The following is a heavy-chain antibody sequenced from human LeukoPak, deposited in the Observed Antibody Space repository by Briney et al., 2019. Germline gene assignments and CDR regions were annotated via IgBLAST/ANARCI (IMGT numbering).Heavy chain of an antibody. J-gene: IGHJ3*02. CDR3: ARQPAATAAFDI. CDR1: GGSINKYY. CDR2: IYYSGGDM. D-gene: IGHD5-18*01. V-gene: IGHV4-59*08. Sequence: SETLSLTCTVSGGSINKYYWSWIRQPPGRGLEWIGFIYYSGGDMNYNPSLKSRLTISVDTSKNQISLMLTSMTAADTAVYYCARQPAATAAFDIWAQGNMVTASS.